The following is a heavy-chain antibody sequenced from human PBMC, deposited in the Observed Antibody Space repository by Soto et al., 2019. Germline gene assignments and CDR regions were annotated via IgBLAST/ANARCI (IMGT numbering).Heavy chain of an antibody. D-gene: IGHD1-1*01. J-gene: IGHJ5*02. CDR1: GYTFTRCY. CDR3: ARGGRGTTDNWFDP. Sequence: ASVKVSCKASGYTFTRCYMHWVRQAPGQGLEWMGIINPSGAGTTYAQKFQGRVTMTRDTSTSTVYMELSSLRSEDTAVYYCARGGRGTTDNWFDPWGQGTLVTVSS. V-gene: IGHV1-46*01. CDR2: INPSGAGT.